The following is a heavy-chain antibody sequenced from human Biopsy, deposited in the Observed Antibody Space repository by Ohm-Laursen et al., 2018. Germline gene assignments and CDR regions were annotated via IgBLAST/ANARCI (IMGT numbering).Heavy chain of an antibody. J-gene: IGHJ3*01. D-gene: IGHD2/OR15-2a*01. CDR1: GVTFDTYA. CDR2: RIPYFNTI. Sequence: SSVKASCKASGVTFDTYAFGWVRQAPGQGLEWMGGRIPYFNTIYYARNFQDRAVITADRSARTTDMQLSGLRPDDTAVYYCAGGQRGPPIGVTVPGDAFDLWGPGTMVTVSP. CDR3: AGGQRGPPIGVTVPGDAFDL. V-gene: IGHV1-69*01.